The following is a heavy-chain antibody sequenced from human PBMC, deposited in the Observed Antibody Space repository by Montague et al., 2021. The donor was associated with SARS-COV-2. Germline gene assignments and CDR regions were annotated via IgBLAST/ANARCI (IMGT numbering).Heavy chain of an antibody. CDR3: ARDHVQWFGELWEYGLDV. Sequence: TLSLTCSVSSGSISTGHHWSWIRQHPMKGLEWIGYIYYSGSTYYNPSFKGRVTNSVDTAKNQFSLELTAMTAAATAVYYCARDHVQWFGELWEYGLDVWGQGTTVTVSS. CDR1: SGSISTGHH. D-gene: IGHD3-10*01. V-gene: IGHV4-31*03. J-gene: IGHJ6*02. CDR2: IYYSGST.